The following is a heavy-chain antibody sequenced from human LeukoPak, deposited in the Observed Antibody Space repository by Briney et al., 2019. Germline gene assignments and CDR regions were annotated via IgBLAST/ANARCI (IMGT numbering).Heavy chain of an antibody. Sequence: GGSLRLSCAASGFSFSTFDMHWVRQAPGKGLEWVSFIPFDGTNQHYADSVKGRFTISRDNPKNTVYLQMNSLRAEDTAVYYCANDWINGDYTMNYWGKGTLVTVSS. CDR1: GFSFSTFD. J-gene: IGHJ4*02. V-gene: IGHV3-30*02. D-gene: IGHD4-17*01. CDR2: IPFDGTNQ. CDR3: ANDWINGDYTMNY.